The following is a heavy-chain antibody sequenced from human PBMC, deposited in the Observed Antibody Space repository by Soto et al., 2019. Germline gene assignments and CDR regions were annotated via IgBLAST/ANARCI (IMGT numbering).Heavy chain of an antibody. D-gene: IGHD6-19*01. Sequence: GASVKVSCKASGYTFTSYDINWVRQATGQGLEWMGWMNPNSGNTGYAQKFQGRVTMTRNTSMSTAYMELSSLRSEDTAVYYCARGFSSGSNYYYYGMDVWGQGTTVTVSS. V-gene: IGHV1-8*01. CDR3: ARGFSSGSNYYYYGMDV. J-gene: IGHJ6*02. CDR1: GYTFTSYD. CDR2: MNPNSGNT.